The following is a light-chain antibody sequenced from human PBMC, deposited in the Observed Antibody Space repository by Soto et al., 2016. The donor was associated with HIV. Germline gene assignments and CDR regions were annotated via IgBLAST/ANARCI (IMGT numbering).Light chain of an antibody. CDR1: QDIDNY. CDR2: GAS. J-gene: IGKJ2*01. V-gene: IGKV1-16*02. Sequence: DIQMTQSPSSLSASVGDTVTITCRASQDIDNYLAWFQQKPGKAPKSLIYGASTLQSGVSSKFSGSGSGTEFTLTINSLQPEDFATYYCLQHIDFPYTFGQGTKLEIK. CDR3: LQHIDFPYT.